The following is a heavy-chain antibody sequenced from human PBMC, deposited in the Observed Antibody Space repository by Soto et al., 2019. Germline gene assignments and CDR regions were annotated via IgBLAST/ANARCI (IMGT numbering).Heavy chain of an antibody. V-gene: IGHV4-31*03. CDR1: GGSVSSGAYY. CDR3: ARARLRAVYAFDI. Sequence: QVQLQESDAGLVKASQTLSLTCTFSGGSVSSGAYYWTWIRQRPGKSLEWIGYIYYSGSTYYSPSLKSRLSISLDTSKNQFSLRMSSVTAADTAMYYCARARLRAVYAFDIWGQGTMVTVSS. CDR2: IYYSGST. J-gene: IGHJ3*02. D-gene: IGHD5-12*01.